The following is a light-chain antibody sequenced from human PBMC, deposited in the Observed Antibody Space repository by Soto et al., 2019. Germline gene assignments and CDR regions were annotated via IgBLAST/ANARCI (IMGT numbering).Light chain of an antibody. CDR3: GTWDSSLSAGV. CDR2: DNN. V-gene: IGLV1-51*01. J-gene: IGLJ3*02. CDR1: SSNIGAGY. Sequence: QSVLTQPPSVSGAPGQRVTISCTGRSSNIGAGYDLHWYQQLPGTAPKLLIYDNNKRPSGIPDRFSGSKSGTSATLGITGLQTGDEADYYCGTWDSSLSAGVFGGGTKLTVL.